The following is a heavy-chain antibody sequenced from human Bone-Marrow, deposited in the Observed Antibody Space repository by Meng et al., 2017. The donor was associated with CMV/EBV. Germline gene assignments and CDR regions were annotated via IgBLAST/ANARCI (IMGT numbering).Heavy chain of an antibody. Sequence: ASVKVSCKASGFTFTAHYMHWVRQAPGQGLEWMGWIKPDSGYTNYAQNFQGRVTMTSDTSISTAYVEVSDLRSDDTAVYYCAILGSYGVDNWFDPWGQGTLVTVSS. J-gene: IGHJ5*02. D-gene: IGHD1-26*01. CDR3: AILGSYGVDNWFDP. CDR2: IKPDSGYT. CDR1: GFTFTAHY. V-gene: IGHV1-2*02.